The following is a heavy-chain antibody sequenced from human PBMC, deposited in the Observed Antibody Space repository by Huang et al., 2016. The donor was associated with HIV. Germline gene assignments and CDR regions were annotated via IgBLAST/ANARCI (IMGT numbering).Heavy chain of an antibody. CDR3: DREVRSVDTDRPDGYYYRGLDV. V-gene: IGHV4-39*02. CDR2: VYFRGNT. Sequence: QLRESGPGLVTPSETLSLTCSASGTSMPSSTFYWGWFRQPPGRGLEWIGHVYFRGNTYHNPALKSRVTISRDTANKQYSMRLTSVTAADTAVYFCDREVRSVDTDRPDGYYYRGLDVWGQGTTVIVSS. J-gene: IGHJ6*02. CDR1: GTSMPSSTFY. D-gene: IGHD2-2*03.